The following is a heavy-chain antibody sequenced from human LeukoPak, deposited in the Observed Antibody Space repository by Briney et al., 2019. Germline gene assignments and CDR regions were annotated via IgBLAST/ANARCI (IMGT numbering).Heavy chain of an antibody. V-gene: IGHV1-18*01. D-gene: IGHD2-2*01. CDR2: ISAYNGNT. CDR1: GYTFTSYG. Sequence: ASVKVSCKASGYTFTSYGISWVRQAPGQGLEWMGWISAYNGNTNYAQKLQGRVTMTTDTSTSTAYMELRSLRSDGTAVYYCARFMLGQLYYYYYMDVWGKGTTVTVSS. J-gene: IGHJ6*03. CDR3: ARFMLGQLYYYYYMDV.